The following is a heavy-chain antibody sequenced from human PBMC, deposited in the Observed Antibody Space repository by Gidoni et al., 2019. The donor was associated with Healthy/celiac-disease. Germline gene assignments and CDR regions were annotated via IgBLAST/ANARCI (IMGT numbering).Heavy chain of an antibody. CDR3: ARDERGDGYNIWFDP. D-gene: IGHD5-12*01. CDR2: IYYSGST. CDR1: GVSISSYY. J-gene: IGHJ5*02. Sequence: QVQLQESGPGLVKPSETLSLTCTVSGVSISSYYWSWIRQPPGKGREWIGYIYYSGSTNYNPSLKSRVTISVDTSKNQFSLKLSYVTAADTAVYYCARDERGDGYNIWFDPWGQGTLVTVSS. V-gene: IGHV4-59*01.